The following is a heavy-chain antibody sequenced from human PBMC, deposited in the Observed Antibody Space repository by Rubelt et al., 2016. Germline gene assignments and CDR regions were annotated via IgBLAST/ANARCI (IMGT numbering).Heavy chain of an antibody. J-gene: IGHJ4*02. CDR1: GFSFSSCG. D-gene: IGHD6-19*01. CDR2: ISYDGSNK. Sequence: GGGVVQPGGSLRLSCAASGFSFSSCGMHWVRQAPGKGLEWVALISYDGSNKYYAVSVKGRFTISRDNSKNTLYLQMNRLRAEDTAMYYCARISSGWAEDYWGQGTLVTVSS. V-gene: IGHV3-30*03. CDR3: ARISSGWAEDY.